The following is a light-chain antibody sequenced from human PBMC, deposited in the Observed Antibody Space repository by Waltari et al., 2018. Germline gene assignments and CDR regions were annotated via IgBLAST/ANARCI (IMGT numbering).Light chain of an antibody. Sequence: EIVMTQTPATLSVSPGESATLFCRASQSVTTNLAWYVQKPGQAPRLLIYGASARATGGPARFTGGGYGTEFTLTISSLQSEDFAVYYCQQYEKWPRTIGQGTKVEIK. CDR2: GAS. CDR3: QQYEKWPRT. J-gene: IGKJ1*01. CDR1: QSVTTN. V-gene: IGKV3-15*01.